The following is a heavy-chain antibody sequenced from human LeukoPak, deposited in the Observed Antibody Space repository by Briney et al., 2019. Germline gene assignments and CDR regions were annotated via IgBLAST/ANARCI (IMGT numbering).Heavy chain of an antibody. CDR3: ACLTTADAFDI. V-gene: IGHV4-59*01. CDR1: GGSISSYY. CDR2: IYSTGST. J-gene: IGHJ3*02. Sequence: PSETLSLTCTVSGGSISSYYWSWIRQPPGKGLEWIGYIYSTGSTNYNPSLKSRVTISVDTSKNQFSLKLSSVTAADTAVYYCACLTTADAFDIWGQGTMVTVSS. D-gene: IGHD3-22*01.